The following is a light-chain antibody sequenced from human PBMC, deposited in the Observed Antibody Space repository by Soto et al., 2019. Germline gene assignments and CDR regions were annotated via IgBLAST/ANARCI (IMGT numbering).Light chain of an antibody. CDR3: SSYTSSNTQV. CDR2: DVS. CDR1: SSDVGGYNY. Sequence: QSALTQPASVSGSPGQSITISCTGTSSDVGGYNYVSWYQQHPGKAPKLIIYDVSNRPSGISNHFSGSKSGDTASLTISGLQAEDEADYYCSSYTSSNTQVFGTGTKVTVL. J-gene: IGLJ1*01. V-gene: IGLV2-14*03.